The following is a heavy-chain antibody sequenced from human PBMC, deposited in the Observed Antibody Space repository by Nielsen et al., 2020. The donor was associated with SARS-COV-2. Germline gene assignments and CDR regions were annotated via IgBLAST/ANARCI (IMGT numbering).Heavy chain of an antibody. D-gene: IGHD3-3*01. V-gene: IGHV1-46*01. J-gene: IGHJ6*02. CDR3: ARDILEWLSHYYYYGMDV. CDR2: INPSGGST. Sequence: WVRQAPGQGLEWMGIINPSGGSTSYAQKFQGRVTMTRDTSTSIAYMELRSLRSDDTAVYYCARDILEWLSHYYYYGMDVWGQGTTVTVSS.